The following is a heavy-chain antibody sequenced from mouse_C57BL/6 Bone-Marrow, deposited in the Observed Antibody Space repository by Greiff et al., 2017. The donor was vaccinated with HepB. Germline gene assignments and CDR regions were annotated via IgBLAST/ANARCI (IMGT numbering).Heavy chain of an antibody. CDR2: IYPGDGDT. CDR3: ARGENYSNGWFAY. D-gene: IGHD2-5*01. Sequence: QVQLQQSGPELVKPGASVKISCKASGYAFSSSWMNWVKQRPGKGLEWIGRIYPGDGDTNYNGKFKGKATLTADKSSSTAYLQLSSLTSEDSAVYFCARGENYSNGWFAYWGQGTLVTVSS. CDR1: GYAFSSSW. J-gene: IGHJ3*01. V-gene: IGHV1-82*01.